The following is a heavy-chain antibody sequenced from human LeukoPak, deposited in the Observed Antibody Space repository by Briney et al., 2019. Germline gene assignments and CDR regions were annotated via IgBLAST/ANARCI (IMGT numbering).Heavy chain of an antibody. Sequence: PSETLSLTCAVYGGSFSGYYWSWIRQPPGKGLEWIGEINHSGSTNYSPSLKSRVTISVDTSKNQFSLKLSSVTAADTAVYYCAGHYGEYYFDYWGQGTLVTVSS. CDR3: AGHYGEYYFDY. CDR2: INHSGST. V-gene: IGHV4-34*01. J-gene: IGHJ4*02. D-gene: IGHD4-17*01. CDR1: GGSFSGYY.